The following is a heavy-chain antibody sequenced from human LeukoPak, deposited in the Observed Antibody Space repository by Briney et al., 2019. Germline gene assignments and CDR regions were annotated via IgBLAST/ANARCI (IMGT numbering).Heavy chain of an antibody. CDR2: INPNSGDT. V-gene: IGHV1-2*02. CDR3: ARDIWNLRLIYY. Sequence: WASVKVSCKASGYTFTDYYLHWVRQAPGQGLEWMGWINPNSGDTKYAQNFQGRVTMTGDTSISTGYMELSGLTSDDTAVYYCARDIWNLRLIYYWGQGTLVTVSS. CDR1: GYTFTDYY. J-gene: IGHJ4*02. D-gene: IGHD3-16*01.